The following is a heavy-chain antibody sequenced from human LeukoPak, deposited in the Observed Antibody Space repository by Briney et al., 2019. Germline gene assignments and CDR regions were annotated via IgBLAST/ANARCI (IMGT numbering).Heavy chain of an antibody. CDR1: GYTFTGYF. V-gene: IGHV1-2*02. Sequence: ASVKVSCKASGYTFTGYFMHWVRQAPGQGLEWMGWINPNSGGTNYAQKLQGRVTMTTDTSTSTAYMELRSLRSDDTAVYYCARVAYCGGDCYSRWFDPWGQGTLVTVSS. CDR3: ARVAYCGGDCYSRWFDP. J-gene: IGHJ5*02. D-gene: IGHD2-21*02. CDR2: INPNSGGT.